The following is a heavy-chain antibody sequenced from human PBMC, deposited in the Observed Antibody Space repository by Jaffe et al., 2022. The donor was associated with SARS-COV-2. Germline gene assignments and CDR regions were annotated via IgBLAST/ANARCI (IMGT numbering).Heavy chain of an antibody. CDR2: IYPGDSDT. J-gene: IGHJ4*02. D-gene: IGHD3-22*01. CDR3: ARLADYDSSGYYSRRLDY. V-gene: IGHV5-51*01. CDR1: GYSFTSYW. Sequence: EVQLVQSGAEVKKPGESLKISCKGSGYSFTSYWIGWVRQMPGKGLEWMGIIYPGDSDTRYSPSFQGQVTISADKSISTAYLQWSSLKASDTAMYYCARLADYDSSGYYSRRLDYWGQGTLVTVSS.